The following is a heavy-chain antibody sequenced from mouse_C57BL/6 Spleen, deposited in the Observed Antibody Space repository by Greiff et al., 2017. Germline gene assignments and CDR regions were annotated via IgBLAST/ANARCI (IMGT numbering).Heavy chain of an antibody. CDR1: GYTFTDYY. CDR2: INPNNGGT. V-gene: IGHV1-26*01. Sequence: EVQLQQSGPELVKPGASVKISCKASGYTFTDYYMNWVKQSHGKSLEWIGDINPNNGGTSYNQKFKGKATLTVDKSSSTAYMELRSLTSEDSAVYYCARDYYGRVNYFDYWGQGTTLTVSS. CDR3: ARDYYGRVNYFDY. J-gene: IGHJ2*01. D-gene: IGHD1-1*01.